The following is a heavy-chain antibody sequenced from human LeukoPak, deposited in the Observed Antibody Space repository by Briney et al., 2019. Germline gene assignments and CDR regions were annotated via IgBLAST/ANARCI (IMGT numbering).Heavy chain of an antibody. V-gene: IGHV4-39*01. J-gene: IGHJ4*02. CDR1: GGSISSSSYY. CDR3: ARRPIAVVFDY. D-gene: IGHD6-19*01. Sequence: PSETLSLTCTVSGGSISSSSYYWGWIRQPPGKGLEWIGSIYYSGSTYYNPSLKSRVTISVDTSKNQFSLKLSSVTAADTAVYYCARRPIAVVFDYWGQGTLVTVSS. CDR2: IYYSGST.